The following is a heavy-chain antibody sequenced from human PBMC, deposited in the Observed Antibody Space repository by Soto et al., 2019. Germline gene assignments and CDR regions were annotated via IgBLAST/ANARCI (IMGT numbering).Heavy chain of an antibody. Sequence: SETLSLTCTVSGGSISSSSYYWGWIRQPPGKGLEWIGSIYYSGSTYYNPSLKSRVTISVDTSKNQFSLKLSSVTAADTAVYYCARLSPDRYYGDSGGALGMDVWGQGTTVTVSS. D-gene: IGHD4-17*01. V-gene: IGHV4-39*01. CDR3: ARLSPDRYYGDSGGALGMDV. CDR2: IYYSGST. J-gene: IGHJ6*02. CDR1: GGSISSSSYY.